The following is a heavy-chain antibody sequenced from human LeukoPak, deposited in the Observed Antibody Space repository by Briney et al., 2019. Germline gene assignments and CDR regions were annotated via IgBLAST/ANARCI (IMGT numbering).Heavy chain of an antibody. CDR1: GGSISSYY. Sequence: TETLSLTCTVSGGSISSYYWSWIRQPPGKGLEWIGYIYYSGSTNYNPSLKSRVTISVDTSKNQFSLKLSSVTAADTAVYYCARHYYGSGSYFYFQHWGQGTLVTVSS. J-gene: IGHJ1*01. CDR2: IYYSGST. V-gene: IGHV4-59*08. CDR3: ARHYYGSGSYFYFQH. D-gene: IGHD3-10*01.